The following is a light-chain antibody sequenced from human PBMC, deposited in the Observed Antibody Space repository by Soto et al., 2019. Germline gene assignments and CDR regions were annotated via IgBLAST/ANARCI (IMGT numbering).Light chain of an antibody. CDR2: DVS. CDR1: SSDVGGYNY. V-gene: IGLV2-14*01. CDR3: SSYTSSSTLGV. Sequence: QSVLTQAASVSGGPGQSIPISCTGTSSDVGGYNYVSWYQQHPGKAPKLMIYDVSNRPLGVSNRFSGSKSGNTASLTISGLQAEDEADYYCSSYTSSSTLGVFGTGTKVTVL. J-gene: IGLJ1*01.